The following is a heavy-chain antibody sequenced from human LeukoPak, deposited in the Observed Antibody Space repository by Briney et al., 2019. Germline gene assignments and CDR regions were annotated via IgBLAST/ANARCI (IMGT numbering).Heavy chain of an antibody. CDR2: IYYTGST. D-gene: IGHD6-13*01. CDR1: GGSISRYF. Sequence: LSETLSLTCTLTGGSISRYFWSWIRQPPGEGRGWIGYIYYTGSTNYNPPLKSRVTIPVDTSKNQFSLKLSPVTAAGTAVYYCARQQLSQLYYFDNRGQGSLVTVSS. V-gene: IGHV4-59*01. J-gene: IGHJ4*02. CDR3: ARQQLSQLYYFDN.